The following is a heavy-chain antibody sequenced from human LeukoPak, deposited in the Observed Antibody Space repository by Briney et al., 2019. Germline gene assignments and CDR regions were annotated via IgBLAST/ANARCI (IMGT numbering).Heavy chain of an antibody. CDR3: ARFSEYYHSSVHYLDY. J-gene: IGHJ4*02. Sequence: SETLSLTCTVSGGPNSSYYWRGLRQPAGRGLEWIGRIYTSGSTNYNPSLKSRVTMSLDTSRNQFFLRLSSVTAADTAVYYCARFSEYYHSSVHYLDYWGQGTLVSVSS. CDR2: IYTSGST. D-gene: IGHD3-22*01. CDR1: GGPNSSYY. V-gene: IGHV4-4*07.